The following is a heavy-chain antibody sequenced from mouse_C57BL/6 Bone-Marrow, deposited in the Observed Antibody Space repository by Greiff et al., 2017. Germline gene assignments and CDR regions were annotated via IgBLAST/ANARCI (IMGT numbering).Heavy chain of an antibody. CDR2: ISSGGSYT. D-gene: IGHD1-1*01. CDR1: GFTFSSYG. J-gene: IGHJ3*01. CDR3: ARPYYYGSSWFAY. V-gene: IGHV5-6*01. Sequence: EVKLQESGGDLVKPGGSLKLSCAASGFTFSSYGMSWVRQTPDKRLEWVATISSGGSYTYYPDSVKGRFTISRDNAKNTLYLQMSSLKSEDTAMYYCARPYYYGSSWFAYWGQGTLVTVSA.